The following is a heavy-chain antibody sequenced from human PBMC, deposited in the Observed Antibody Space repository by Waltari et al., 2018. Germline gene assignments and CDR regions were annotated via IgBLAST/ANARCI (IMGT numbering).Heavy chain of an antibody. Sequence: EVQLVESGGGLVQPGGSLRLSCAASGFTFSSYEMNWVRQAPGKGLEWVSYISSSGSTIYYADSVKGRFTISRDNAKNSLYLQMNSLRAEDTAVYYCASRAFSGWYPYFDYWGQGTLVTVSS. CDR1: GFTFSSYE. J-gene: IGHJ4*02. V-gene: IGHV3-48*03. CDR3: ASRAFSGWYPYFDY. CDR2: ISSSGSTI. D-gene: IGHD6-19*01.